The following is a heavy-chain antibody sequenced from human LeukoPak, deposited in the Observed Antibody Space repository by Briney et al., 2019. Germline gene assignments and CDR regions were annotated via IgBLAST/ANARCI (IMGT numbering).Heavy chain of an antibody. CDR1: GYTFTSYD. D-gene: IGHD3-10*01. CDR3: ARFYGSGSYSLWYFDY. V-gene: IGHV1-8*01. CDR2: MNPNSGST. J-gene: IGHJ4*02. Sequence: ASVKVSCKASGYTFTSYDINWVRQATGQGLEWMGWMNPNSGSTGYAQKFQGRVTMTRNTSISTAYMELSSLRSEDTAVYYCARFYGSGSYSLWYFDYWGQGTLVTVSS.